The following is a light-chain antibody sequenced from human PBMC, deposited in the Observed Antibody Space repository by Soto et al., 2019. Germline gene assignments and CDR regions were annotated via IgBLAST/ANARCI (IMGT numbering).Light chain of an antibody. V-gene: IGKV3-20*01. CDR1: QSVRSNY. J-gene: IGKJ1*01. CDR2: AAS. Sequence: DIVLTQSPGTLSLSPGERATLSCRASQSVRSNYLAWFQQKPGQAPRLLIYAASSRATGIPDRFIGSGSGTEFTLSITRLEPEDFAVYYCQQYVSSPKTFGQGTKVEIK. CDR3: QQYVSSPKT.